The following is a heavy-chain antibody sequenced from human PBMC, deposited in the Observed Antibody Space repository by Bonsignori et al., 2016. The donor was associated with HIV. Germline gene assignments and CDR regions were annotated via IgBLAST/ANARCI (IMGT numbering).Heavy chain of an antibody. D-gene: IGHD3-16*01. J-gene: IGHJ2*01. V-gene: IGHV3-7*01. CDR1: GFTFRNYW. CDR2: IKQDGSEK. CDR3: ARPPGGLYDYVNWYFDL. Sequence: GGSLRLSCTASGFTFRNYWMSWVRQAPGKGLEWVANIKQDGSEKYYVDSVKGRFTISRDSAKNSLYLQMNSLRAEDTAVYYCARPPGGLYDYVNWYFDLWGRGTLVTVSS.